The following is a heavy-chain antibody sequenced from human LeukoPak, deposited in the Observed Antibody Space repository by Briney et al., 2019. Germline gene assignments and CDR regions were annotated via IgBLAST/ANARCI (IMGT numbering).Heavy chain of an antibody. CDR1: GGTFSSYA. V-gene: IGHV1-69*13. J-gene: IGHJ4*02. CDR2: IIPIFGTA. Sequence: GASVKVSCKASGGTFSSYAISWVRQAPGQGLEWMGGIIPIFGTANYAQKFQGRVTITADESTSTAYMELSSLRSEDTAVYYCARGTYYYDSSGYYFSYWGQGTLVTVSS. CDR3: ARGTYYYDSSGYYFSY. D-gene: IGHD3-22*01.